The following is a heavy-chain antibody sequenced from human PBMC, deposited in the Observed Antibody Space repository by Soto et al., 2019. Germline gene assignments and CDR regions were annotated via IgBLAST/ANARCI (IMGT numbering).Heavy chain of an antibody. CDR1: GFTFSSYW. J-gene: IGHJ4*02. CDR3: ARDYPGGSYYDY. Sequence: VQVVESGGGLVQPGGSLRLSCAASGFTFSSYWMSWVRQAPGKGLEWVARINQDGSEKYYVDSVKGRFTISRDNAKNSLYLQMNSLRAEDTAVYYCARDYPGGSYYDYWGQGTLVTGSS. V-gene: IGHV3-7*03. CDR2: INQDGSEK. D-gene: IGHD1-26*01.